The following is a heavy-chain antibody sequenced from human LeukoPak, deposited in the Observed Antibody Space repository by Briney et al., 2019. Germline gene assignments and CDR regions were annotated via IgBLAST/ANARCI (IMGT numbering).Heavy chain of an antibody. J-gene: IGHJ4*02. CDR2: IYRGGNT. D-gene: IGHD5-12*01. CDR3: ASEGDYDYYFDY. CDR1: GFTVSSNY. V-gene: IGHV3-66*01. Sequence: QPGGSLRLSCAASGFTVSSNYMSWVRQAPGKGLEWVSGIYRGGNTYSADSVKGRFTISRDNSRNTLYLQMNRLRAEDTAVYYCASEGDYDYYFDYWGPGTLVTVSS.